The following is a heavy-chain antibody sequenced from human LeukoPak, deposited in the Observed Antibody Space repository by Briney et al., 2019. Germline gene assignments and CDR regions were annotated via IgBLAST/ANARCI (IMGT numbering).Heavy chain of an antibody. V-gene: IGHV4-4*02. J-gene: IGHJ2*01. CDR2: ISYSGST. Sequence: SETLSLTCAVSGGSISSSNWWSWVRQPPGKGLEWFGYISYSGSTTYNPSLRSRVTISLDTSKTHFSLKLTSVTAADTAVYFCARWGSVTSLSSHWYFDLWGRGTLVIVSS. D-gene: IGHD4-17*01. CDR3: ARWGSVTSLSSHWYFDL. CDR1: GGSISSSNW.